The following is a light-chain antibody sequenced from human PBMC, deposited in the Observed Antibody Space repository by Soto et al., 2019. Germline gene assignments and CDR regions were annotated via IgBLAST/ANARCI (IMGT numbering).Light chain of an antibody. J-gene: IGKJ2*01. CDR1: QSVGSK. CDR2: GAS. V-gene: IGKV3-15*01. Sequence: EIVMTQSRDTLSMSPGETATLSCRASQSVGSKLVWYQQKPGQAPRLLIYGASTRATGIAARFSGSGSGTEFTLTISSLQSEDFAVYFCQQYNDWPPMYTFGQGTKLEIK. CDR3: QQYNDWPPMYT.